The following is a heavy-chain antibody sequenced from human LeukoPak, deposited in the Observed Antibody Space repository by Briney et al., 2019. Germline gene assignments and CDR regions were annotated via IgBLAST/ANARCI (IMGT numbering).Heavy chain of an antibody. Sequence: ASVKVSCKASGYIFTSYYMHWVRQAPGQGLEWLGTINPSGGSTRYAQNFQDRVTVTRDLSTRIVYMELSRLRSEDTAVYYCARDEGGQSTSSDPFDYWGQGTLVIVSS. CDR2: INPSGGST. CDR1: GYIFTSYY. CDR3: ARDEGGQSTSSDPFDY. D-gene: IGHD3-16*01. J-gene: IGHJ4*02. V-gene: IGHV1-46*01.